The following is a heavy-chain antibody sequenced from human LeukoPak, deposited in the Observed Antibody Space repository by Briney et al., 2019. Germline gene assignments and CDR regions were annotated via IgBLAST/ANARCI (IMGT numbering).Heavy chain of an antibody. D-gene: IGHD3-10*01. CDR3: ARHVRFYYGSGSYSDYFDY. Sequence: GESLKISCKASGYSFTSYWIGWVRQMPGKGLEWMGIIYPGDSDTRYSPSFQGQVTISADKSISTAYLQWSSLKATDTAMYYCARHVRFYYGSGSYSDYFDYWGQGTLVTVSS. V-gene: IGHV5-51*01. CDR1: GYSFTSYW. J-gene: IGHJ4*02. CDR2: IYPGDSDT.